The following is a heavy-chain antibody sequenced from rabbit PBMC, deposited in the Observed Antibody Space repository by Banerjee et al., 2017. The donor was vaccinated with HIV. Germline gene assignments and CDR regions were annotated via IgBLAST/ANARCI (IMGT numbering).Heavy chain of an antibody. Sequence: QSLEESGGDLVKPGASLTLTCTASGFSFSSGYDMCWVRQAPGKGLEWIACIYAGSNDNTYYANWAKGRFTISKSTSLNTVTLQMTSLTAADMATYFCARGYAGYVGYGHGVFNLWGPGTLVTVS. D-gene: IGHD7-1*01. CDR2: IYAGSNDNT. CDR1: GFSFSSGYD. V-gene: IGHV1S40*01. J-gene: IGHJ4*01. CDR3: ARGYAGYVGYGHGVFNL.